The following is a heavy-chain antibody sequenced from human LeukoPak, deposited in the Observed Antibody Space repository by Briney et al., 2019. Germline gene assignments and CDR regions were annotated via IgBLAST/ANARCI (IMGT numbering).Heavy chain of an antibody. Sequence: SETLSLTCTVSGASISSGDYYWGWIRQPPGKGLEWIGSIYHSGSTYHNPTLKSRVTISVDTSKNQFSLNLSSVTAADTAVYYCARGSNSVAYWGQGTLVTVSS. D-gene: IGHD4-23*01. J-gene: IGHJ4*02. CDR3: ARGSNSVAY. CDR1: GASISSGDYY. V-gene: IGHV4-39*07. CDR2: IYHSGST.